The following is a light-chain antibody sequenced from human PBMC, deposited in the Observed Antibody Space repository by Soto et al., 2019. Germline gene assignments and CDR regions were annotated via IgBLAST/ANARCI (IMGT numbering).Light chain of an antibody. V-gene: IGLV2-14*01. Sequence: QSVLTQPASVSGSPGQSITISCTGTRSDVGGYKYVSWYQQHPGKAPKLMIYEVSNRPSGVSNRFSGSKSGNTASLTISGLQAEDEADYYCSSYTSSSTLVFGTGTKVT. CDR1: RSDVGGYKY. CDR2: EVS. CDR3: SSYTSSSTLV. J-gene: IGLJ1*01.